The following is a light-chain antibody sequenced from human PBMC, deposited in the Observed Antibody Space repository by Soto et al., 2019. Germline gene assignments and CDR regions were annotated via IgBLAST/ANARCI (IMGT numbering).Light chain of an antibody. CDR1: QSISDT. CDR3: QQYNNWPWT. CDR2: GAS. J-gene: IGKJ1*01. V-gene: IGKV3-15*01. Sequence: EAVVTQSPATLSVSSGGRATLSCRASQSISDTLAWYQQKPGQAPRLLIHGASTRATGFPARFSGSGSGTDFTLTISSLQSEDFAVYYCQQYNNWPWTFGQGTKVDIK.